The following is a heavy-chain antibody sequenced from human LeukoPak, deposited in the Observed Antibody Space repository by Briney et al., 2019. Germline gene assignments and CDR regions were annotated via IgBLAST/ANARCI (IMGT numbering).Heavy chain of an antibody. Sequence: GGSLRLSCAASGFTFSSYWMHWVRQAPGKGLVWVSGTNTDGSSTMYADSVKGRFTIARDNAKNTLYLQMNSLRAEDTAVYYCYGANVEHWGQGTLVIVSS. CDR2: TNTDGSST. CDR1: GFTFSSYW. CDR3: YGANVEH. D-gene: IGHD4-23*01. J-gene: IGHJ1*01. V-gene: IGHV3-74*03.